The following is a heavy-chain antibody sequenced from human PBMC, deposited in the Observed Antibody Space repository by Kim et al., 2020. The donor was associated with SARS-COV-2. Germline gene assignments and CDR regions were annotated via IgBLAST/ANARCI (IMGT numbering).Heavy chain of an antibody. J-gene: IGHJ4*02. V-gene: IGHV3-43*02. CDR1: GFTFEDYA. CDR2: ITGDGDRT. CDR3: AKMSRGSGWPHSFDS. Sequence: GGSLRLSCAASGFTFEDYAMHWVRQVPGKSLEWVSLITGDGDRTSYADSVKGRFTISRDNSKNSMYLQMNSLRNEDYALYYCAKMSRGSGWPHSFDSWGQGTLDTVSS. D-gene: IGHD6-19*01.